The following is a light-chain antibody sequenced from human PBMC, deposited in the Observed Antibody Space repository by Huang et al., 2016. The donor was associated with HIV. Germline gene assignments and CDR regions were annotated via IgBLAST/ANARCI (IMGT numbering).Light chain of an antibody. V-gene: IGKV1-39*01. CDR1: QNINRY. J-gene: IGKJ2*01. CDR3: QQSARTPRT. CDR2: AAS. Sequence: DIQIAQSPSSLSASVGDRVIITCRTSQNINRYLNWYQQKPGKAPKLLISAASNLQSGAPSSFSGSGSGTDFTLTISSLQPEDSATYYCQQSARTPRTFGQGTKLEI.